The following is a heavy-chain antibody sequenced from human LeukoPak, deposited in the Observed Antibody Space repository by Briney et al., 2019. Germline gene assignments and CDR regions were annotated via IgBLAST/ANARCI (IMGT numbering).Heavy chain of an antibody. Sequence: SETLSLTCTVSGGSISSYYWSWIRQPPGKGREGIAYFGYSGSTDYNPSLESRVTISVDTSKNKFSLKLRSVTDADTGVYYCATVAVIRGVTYFDYWGQGTLVTVSS. CDR2: FGYSGST. CDR3: ATVAVIRGVTYFDY. D-gene: IGHD3-10*01. V-gene: IGHV4-59*01. J-gene: IGHJ4*02. CDR1: GGSISSYY.